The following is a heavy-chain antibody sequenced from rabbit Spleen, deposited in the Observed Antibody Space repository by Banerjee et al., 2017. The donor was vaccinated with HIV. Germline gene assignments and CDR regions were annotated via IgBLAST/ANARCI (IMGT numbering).Heavy chain of an antibody. CDR1: GFSFSSGYD. J-gene: IGHJ3*01. CDR3: ARSPDSGIPSISMTRLNL. Sequence: QSLEESGGDLVKPGASLTLTCTASGFSFSSGYDMCWVRQAPGKGLEWIACIYTGDGNTWYATWAKGRFTISKTSSTTVTLQMTSLTAADTATYFCARSPDSGIPSISMTRLNLWGQGTLVTVS. D-gene: IGHD1-1*01. CDR2: IYTGDGNT. V-gene: IGHV1S40*01.